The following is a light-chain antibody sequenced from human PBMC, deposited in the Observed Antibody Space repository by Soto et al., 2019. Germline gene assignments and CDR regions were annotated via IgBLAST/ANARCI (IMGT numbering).Light chain of an antibody. V-gene: IGKV1-5*03. CDR3: QQYGVYST. J-gene: IGKJ1*01. CDR1: RSISSW. CDR2: KAS. Sequence: DIQMTQSPSTLSASVGGTVTITCRASRSISSWLAWYQQKPGIAPKLLIYKASTLQSGVPSRFRGSGYGTDFTLTISRLQPDDSAAYYCQQYGVYSTFGQGAKVEIK.